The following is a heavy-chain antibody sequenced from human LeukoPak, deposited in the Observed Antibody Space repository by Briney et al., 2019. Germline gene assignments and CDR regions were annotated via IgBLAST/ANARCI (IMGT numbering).Heavy chain of an antibody. CDR2: IYTSGST. D-gene: IGHD2-21*02. Sequence: SETLSLTCTVSGGSISSGSYYWSWIRQPAGKGLEWIGRIYTSGSTNYNPSLKSQVTISVDTSKNQFSLKLSSVTAAATAVYYCAGHRGVTTYYYYYYYMDVWGKGTTVTISS. CDR1: GGSISSGSYY. V-gene: IGHV4-61*02. CDR3: AGHRGVTTYYYYYYYMDV. J-gene: IGHJ6*03.